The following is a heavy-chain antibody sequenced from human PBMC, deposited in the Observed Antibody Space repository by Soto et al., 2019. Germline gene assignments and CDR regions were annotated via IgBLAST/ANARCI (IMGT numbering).Heavy chain of an antibody. D-gene: IGHD6-6*01. J-gene: IGHJ4*02. CDR3: AKDRSSSPGNFDY. V-gene: IGHV3-23*01. CDR1: GFTFSSYA. Sequence: PEGSLRLSCAASGFTFSSYAMSWVRQAPGKGLEWVSAISGSGGSTYYADSVKGRFTISRDNSKNTLYLKMNSLRAEDTAVYYCAKDRSSSPGNFDYWGQGTLVTVSS. CDR2: ISGSGGST.